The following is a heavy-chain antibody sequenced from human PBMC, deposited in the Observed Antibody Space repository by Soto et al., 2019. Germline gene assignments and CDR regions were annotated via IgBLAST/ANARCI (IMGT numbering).Heavy chain of an antibody. CDR2: ISSSSSTI. V-gene: IGHV3-48*01. CDR1: GFTFSSYS. D-gene: IGHD2-15*01. J-gene: IGHJ4*02. Sequence: GGSLRLSCAVSGFTFSSYSMNWVRQAAGKGLEWVSYISSSSSTIYYADSVKGRFTISRDNAKNSLYLQMNSLRAEDTAVYYCARAVVVVGAERTDYWGQGTLVTVSS. CDR3: ARAVVVVGAERTDY.